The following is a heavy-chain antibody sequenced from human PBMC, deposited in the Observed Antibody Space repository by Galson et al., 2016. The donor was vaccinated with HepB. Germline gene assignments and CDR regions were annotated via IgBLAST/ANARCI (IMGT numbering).Heavy chain of an antibody. Sequence: TLSLTWTVSGGSINSGSYSWNWIRQPAGKGLEWIGRIYTTGTTNHNPSLKSRVIISVDTSKNQLSLKLSSVTAADTAVYYCARGEMATPDAFDIWGLGTMVSVSS. V-gene: IGHV4-61*02. J-gene: IGHJ3*02. D-gene: IGHD5-24*01. CDR2: IYTTGTT. CDR3: ARGEMATPDAFDI. CDR1: GGSINSGSYS.